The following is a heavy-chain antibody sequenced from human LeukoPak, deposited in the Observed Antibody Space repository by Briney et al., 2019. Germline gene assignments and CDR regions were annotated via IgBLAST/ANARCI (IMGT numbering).Heavy chain of an antibody. CDR2: INHSGST. J-gene: IGHJ3*02. CDR1: GGSFSGYY. D-gene: IGHD3-10*01. Sequence: ETPCVTCAVYGGSFSGYYWSWIRQPPGKGLEWIGEINHSGSTNYNPSLKSRVIISVDTSKNQFSLKLSSVTAADTAMYYCARPFGSGLHDAFDIWGQGTLVTVSS. CDR3: ARPFGSGLHDAFDI. V-gene: IGHV4-34*01.